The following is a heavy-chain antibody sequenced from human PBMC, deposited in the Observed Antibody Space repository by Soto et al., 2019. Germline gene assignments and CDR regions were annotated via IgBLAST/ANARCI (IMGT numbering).Heavy chain of an antibody. CDR2: ISSSGSTI. CDR3: ARGLVLGYCSSTSCQTHYNWFDP. D-gene: IGHD2-2*01. Sequence: VGSLRLSCAASGFTFSSYEMNWVRQAPGKGLEWVSYISSSGSTIYYADSVKGRFTISRDNAKNSLYLQMNSLRAEDTAVYYCARGLVLGYCSSTSCQTHYNWFDPWGQGTLVTV. J-gene: IGHJ5*02. V-gene: IGHV3-48*03. CDR1: GFTFSSYE.